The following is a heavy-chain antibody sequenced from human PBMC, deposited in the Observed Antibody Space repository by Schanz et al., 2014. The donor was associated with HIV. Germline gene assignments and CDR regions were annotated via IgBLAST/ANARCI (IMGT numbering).Heavy chain of an antibody. J-gene: IGHJ4*02. CDR2: INSDGSSD. CDR3: AKGQRGMVRGDIDY. D-gene: IGHD3-10*01. CDR1: GFTFSTDA. Sequence: EVPLLESGGGLVQPGGSLRLSCEASGFTFSTDAINWVRQAPGKGLVWVSRINSDGSSDTYADSVKGRFTISRDNSKNTLYLQMNSLRAEDTAVYYCAKGQRGMVRGDIDYWGQGTLVTVSP. V-gene: IGHV3-23*01.